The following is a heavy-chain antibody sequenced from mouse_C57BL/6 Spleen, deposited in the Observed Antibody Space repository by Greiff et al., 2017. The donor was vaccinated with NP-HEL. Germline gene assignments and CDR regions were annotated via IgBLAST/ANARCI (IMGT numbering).Heavy chain of an antibody. D-gene: IGHD1-1*01. CDR2: INPNNGGT. CDR3: ARGGTVVATDYAMDY. J-gene: IGHJ4*01. CDR1: GYTFTDYY. V-gene: IGHV1-26*01. Sequence: VQLKQSGPELVKPGASVKISCKASGYTFTDYYMNWVKQSHGKSLEWIGDINPNNGGTSYNQKFKGKATLTVDKSSSTAYMELRSLTSEDSAVYYCARGGTVVATDYAMDYWGQGTSVTVSS.